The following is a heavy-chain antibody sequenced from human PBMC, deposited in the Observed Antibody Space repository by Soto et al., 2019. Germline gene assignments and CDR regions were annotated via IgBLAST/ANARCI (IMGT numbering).Heavy chain of an antibody. CDR1: GFTFSSYG. J-gene: IGHJ6*01. CDR3: ARAPGFPRWDLYGLDV. CDR2: IWHDGSNK. Sequence: GGSLRLSCAASGFTFSSYGMHWVRQAPGKGLEWVAVIWHDGSNKYYADSVKGRFTISRGNSKNTLYLQMNSLRAEDTAVYYCARAPGFPRWDLYGLDVWGQGTTVTVSS. V-gene: IGHV3-33*01. D-gene: IGHD1-26*01.